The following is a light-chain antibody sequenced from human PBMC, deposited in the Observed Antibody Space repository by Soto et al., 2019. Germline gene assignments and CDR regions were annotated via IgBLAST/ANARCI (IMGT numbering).Light chain of an antibody. V-gene: IGKV1-5*03. CDR1: QTISSW. CDR3: QQLNSYPLT. J-gene: IGKJ4*01. Sequence: DIQMTKSPSTLSGSVGDRVTITCRASQTISSWLAWYQQKPGKAPKLLIYKASTLKSGVPSRFSGSGSGTEFTLTISSLQPDDFATYYCQQLNSYPLTFGGGTKVDIK. CDR2: KAS.